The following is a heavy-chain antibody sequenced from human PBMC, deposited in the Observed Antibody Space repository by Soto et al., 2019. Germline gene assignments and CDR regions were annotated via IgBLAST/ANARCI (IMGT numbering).Heavy chain of an antibody. D-gene: IGHD1-1*01. CDR1: GASISGFY. CDR3: VRDGTKTLRDWFDP. CDR2: IYATGTT. Sequence: SETLSLTCTVSGASISGFYWSWIRKSAGKGLEWIGRIYATGTTDYNPSLKSRVMMSVDTSKKQFSLKLRSVTAADTAVDYWVRDGTKTLRDWFDPWGQGISVTVSS. J-gene: IGHJ5*02. V-gene: IGHV4-4*07.